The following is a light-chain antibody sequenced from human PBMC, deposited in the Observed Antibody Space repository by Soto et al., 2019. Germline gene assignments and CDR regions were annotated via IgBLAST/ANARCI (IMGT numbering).Light chain of an antibody. CDR1: SSDVGGYNF. Sequence: QSALTQPPSASGSPGQSVTISCTGTSSDVGGYNFVSWYQQHPGKAPKLMIYEVSKRPSGVPDRFSGSKSDNTASLTVSGLQAEDEDDYYCSSYAGSNNRYVFGTGTQLTVL. CDR3: SSYAGSNNRYV. V-gene: IGLV2-8*01. CDR2: EVS. J-gene: IGLJ1*01.